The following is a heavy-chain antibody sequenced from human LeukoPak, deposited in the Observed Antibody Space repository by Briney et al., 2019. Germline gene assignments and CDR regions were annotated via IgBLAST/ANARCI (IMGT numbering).Heavy chain of an antibody. V-gene: IGHV3-7*01. Sequence: GGSLRLSCEASGFTFSNYWMTWVRQAPEKGLEWVANIKPSGSEKHYADSVEGRFTISRDNAKNSLYLQMNSLRAEDTAVYYCARDRSPWIFLEGFDYWGQGTLVTVSS. CDR2: IKPSGSEK. D-gene: IGHD2-2*03. CDR1: GFTFSNYW. J-gene: IGHJ4*02. CDR3: ARDRSPWIFLEGFDY.